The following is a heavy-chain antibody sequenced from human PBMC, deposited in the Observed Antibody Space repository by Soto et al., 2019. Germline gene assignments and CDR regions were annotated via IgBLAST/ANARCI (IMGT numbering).Heavy chain of an antibody. CDR1: GFTFSSYA. J-gene: IGHJ4*02. CDR2: ISGSGGST. Sequence: EVQLLESGGGLVQPGGSLRLCCAASGFTFSSYAMSWVRQAPGKGLERVSVISGSGGSTYYADSVKGRFTISRDNSKNTLNLQMNSLRAEDTAVYYCARRGSGSYYDYWGQGTLVTVSS. CDR3: ARRGSGSYYDY. V-gene: IGHV3-23*01. D-gene: IGHD1-26*01.